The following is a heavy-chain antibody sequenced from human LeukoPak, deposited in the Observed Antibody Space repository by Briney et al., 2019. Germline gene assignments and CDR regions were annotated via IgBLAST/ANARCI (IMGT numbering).Heavy chain of an antibody. CDR1: GGSFSNYY. CDR2: IHPYGFT. Sequence: SDTLSLTRAVSGGSFSNYYWSRIRQPPGKGLEWIGEIHPYGFTNFNPSLKSRLSISVDTSKNQFYLKLTSVTAADTAVYYCSRGSDESKTGDSWGQGSLVTVSS. D-gene: IGHD3-9*01. J-gene: IGHJ4*02. V-gene: IGHV4-34*01. CDR3: SRGSDESKTGDS.